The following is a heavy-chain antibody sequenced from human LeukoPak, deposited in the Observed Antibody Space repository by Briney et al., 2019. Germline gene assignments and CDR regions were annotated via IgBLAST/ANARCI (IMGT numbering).Heavy chain of an antibody. V-gene: IGHV4-39*07. CDR2: VYYSGST. CDR3: AYGYGHYYGMDV. CDR1: GGSISSSSYY. Sequence: SETLSLTCIVSGGSISSSSYYWGWIRQPPGKGLEWIGSVYYSGSTYYNPSLKSRVTISVDTSKNQFSLKLSSVTAADTAVYYCAYGYGHYYGMDVWGQGTTVTVSS. D-gene: IGHD5-18*01. J-gene: IGHJ6*02.